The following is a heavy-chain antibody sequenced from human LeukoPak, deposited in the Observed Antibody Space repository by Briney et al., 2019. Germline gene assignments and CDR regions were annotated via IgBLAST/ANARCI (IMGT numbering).Heavy chain of an antibody. CDR1: GYTFTSYG. CDR2: ISAYNGNT. V-gene: IGHV1-18*01. D-gene: IGHD3-22*01. CDR3: ARGKYVYYYDSGGYYYVVFDY. J-gene: IGHJ4*02. Sequence: ASVKVSCKASGYTFTSYGISWVRQAPGQGLEWMGWISAYNGNTNYAQKLQGRVTMTTDTSTSTAYMELRSLRSDDTAVYYCARGKYVYYYDSGGYYYVVFDYWGQGTLVTVSS.